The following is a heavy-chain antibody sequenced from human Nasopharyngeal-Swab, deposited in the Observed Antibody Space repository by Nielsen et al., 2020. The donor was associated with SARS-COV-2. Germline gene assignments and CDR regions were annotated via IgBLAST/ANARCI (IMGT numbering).Heavy chain of an antibody. CDR3: TTDFYFDY. J-gene: IGHJ4*02. Sequence: GESLKISCAASGFIFSASAIHWVRQASGKGLEWVGRIGDKDHNYSTTYGASVQGRFTIPRDDSKSTAFLQMDSLKTEDTALYYCTTDFYFDYWGQGTLVTVSS. CDR1: GFIFSASA. CDR2: IGDKDHNYST. V-gene: IGHV3-73*01.